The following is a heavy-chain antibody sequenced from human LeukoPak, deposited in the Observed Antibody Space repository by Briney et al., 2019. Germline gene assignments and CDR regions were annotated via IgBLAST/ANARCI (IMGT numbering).Heavy chain of an antibody. J-gene: IGHJ4*01. CDR2: INGDGSST. Sequence: GGSLRLSCAASGFTFSRFWMNWVRQAPGKGLVWVSRINGDGSSTSYADSVKGRFTISRDNAKNTLYLEMNTLRAEDTAVFYCVRDLWYEGWWGHGTLVTVSS. D-gene: IGHD3-10*01. CDR1: GFTFSRFW. CDR3: VRDLWYEGW. V-gene: IGHV3-74*01.